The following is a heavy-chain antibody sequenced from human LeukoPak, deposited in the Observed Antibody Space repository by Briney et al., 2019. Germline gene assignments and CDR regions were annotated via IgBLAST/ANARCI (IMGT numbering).Heavy chain of an antibody. Sequence: ASVRVSCKASGYTFTIYGMSWVRQAPGQRLEWMGWISGFTGATNYAQKFQGRLSMTIDTSTNTTYMDLGTVTSDDTAIYYCARALPGAATAHNWFDPWGQGTLVTVSS. CDR3: ARALPGAATAHNWFDP. J-gene: IGHJ5*02. CDR2: ISGFTGAT. CDR1: GYTFTIYG. V-gene: IGHV1-18*01. D-gene: IGHD1-26*01.